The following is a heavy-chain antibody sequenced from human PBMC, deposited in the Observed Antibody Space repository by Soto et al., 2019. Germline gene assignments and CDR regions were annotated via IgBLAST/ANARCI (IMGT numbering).Heavy chain of an antibody. Sequence: ASVKVSCKASGYTFTSYAVHWVRQAPGQRLEWMGWINAGNGNTKYSQKFQGRVTITRDTSASTAYMELSSLRSEDTAVYYCARTSLRYCSSTSCFYGMDVWGQGTTVTVSS. V-gene: IGHV1-3*01. J-gene: IGHJ6*02. CDR2: INAGNGNT. D-gene: IGHD2-2*01. CDR1: GYTFTSYA. CDR3: ARTSLRYCSSTSCFYGMDV.